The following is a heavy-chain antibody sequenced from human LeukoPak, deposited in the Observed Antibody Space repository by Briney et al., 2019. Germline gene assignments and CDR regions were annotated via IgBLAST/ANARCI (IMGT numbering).Heavy chain of an antibody. CDR1: GFSLSTSEVG. V-gene: IGHV2-5*02. D-gene: IGHD6-19*01. CDR2: IYWADDK. CDR3: AHRGPLSSVWYGQRAFDI. J-gene: IGHJ3*02. Sequence: ESGPTLVKPTQTLTLTCTFSGFSLSTSEVGVGWIRQPPGKALEWLALIYWADDKRYSPSLKSRLTITKDTSKNQVALTMTNMDPVDTATYYCAHRGPLSSVWYGQRAFDIWGQGTLVTVSS.